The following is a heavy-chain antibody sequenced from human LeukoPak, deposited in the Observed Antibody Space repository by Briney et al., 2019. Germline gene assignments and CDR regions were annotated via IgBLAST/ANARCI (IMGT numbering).Heavy chain of an antibody. Sequence: SETLSLTCTVSGGSVSSYYWSWIRQPAGKGLEWIGRIYSTGSTNYNPSLKSRVTMSVGTSKNQFSLRLRSVTAADTAVYYCARQIASAGTAGFDFWGQGALVTVSS. CDR1: GGSVSSYY. J-gene: IGHJ4*02. D-gene: IGHD6-13*01. V-gene: IGHV4-4*07. CDR3: ARQIASAGTAGFDF. CDR2: IYSTGST.